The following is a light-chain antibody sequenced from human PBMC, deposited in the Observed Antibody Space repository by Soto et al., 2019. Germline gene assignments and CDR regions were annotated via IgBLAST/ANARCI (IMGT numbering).Light chain of an antibody. CDR3: QQSYSTPPWT. CDR2: DAS. V-gene: IGKV1-39*01. CDR1: QSISSW. Sequence: DIQMTQSPSPLSASVGDRVTITCRSSQSISSWLAWYQQKPGKAPKLLIYDASSLESGVPSRFSGSGSGTDFTLTISSLQPEDFAAYYCQQSYSTPPWTFGQGTKVDIK. J-gene: IGKJ1*01.